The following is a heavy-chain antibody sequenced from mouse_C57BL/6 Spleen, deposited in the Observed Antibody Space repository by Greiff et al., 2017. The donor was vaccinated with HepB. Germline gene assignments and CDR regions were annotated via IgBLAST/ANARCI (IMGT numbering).Heavy chain of an antibody. CDR2: IDPEDGET. CDR3: AGAPAEYSNYEFAY. J-gene: IGHJ3*01. D-gene: IGHD2-5*01. Sequence: VQLQQSGAELVKPGASVKLSCTASGFNIKDYYMHWVKQRTEQGLEWIGRIDPEDGETKYAPKFQGRATITADTSSNTAHLQLSSLTSEDTAVNYCAGAPAEYSNYEFAYWGQGTLVTVSA. V-gene: IGHV14-2*01. CDR1: GFNIKDYY.